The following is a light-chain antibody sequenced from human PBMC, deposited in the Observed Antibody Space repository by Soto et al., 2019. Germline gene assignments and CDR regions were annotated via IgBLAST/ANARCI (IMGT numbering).Light chain of an antibody. CDR1: QSLSTN. J-gene: IGKJ4*01. CDR3: QQGYSIHALT. V-gene: IGKV3-15*01. Sequence: EIALTQSPGTLSLSPGERATLSCRASQSLSTNLAWYQQKPGQAPRLLIYRASTRATGIPARFSGSGSGTEFTLTITYVQPEDFATYYCQQGYSIHALTFGGGTKVDIK. CDR2: RAS.